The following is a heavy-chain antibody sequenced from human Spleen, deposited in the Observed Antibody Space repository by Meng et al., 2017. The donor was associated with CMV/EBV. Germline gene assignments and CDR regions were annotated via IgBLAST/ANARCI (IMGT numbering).Heavy chain of an antibody. D-gene: IGHD3-22*01. V-gene: IGHV3-48*03. CDR1: GSPFNTYE. CDR2: ISSSGSTI. J-gene: IGHJ6*02. Sequence: GGSLRLSCAASGSPFNTYEMNWVRQAPGKGLEWVSYISSSGSTIYYADSVKGRFTFSRDNAKNSLYVQMNSLRAEDTAVYYCARMYYYDSSRGMDVWGQGTTVTVSS. CDR3: ARMYYYDSSRGMDV.